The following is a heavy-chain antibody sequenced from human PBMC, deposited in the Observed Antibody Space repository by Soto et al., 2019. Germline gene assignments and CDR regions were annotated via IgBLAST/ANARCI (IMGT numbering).Heavy chain of an antibody. D-gene: IGHD5-12*01. V-gene: IGHV1-2*02. CDR1: GYTFTGYY. CDR2: INPNSGGT. J-gene: IGHJ4*02. CDR3: ARDEDGYNERGSDY. Sequence: EASVKVSCKASGYTFTGYYMHWVRQAPGQGLEWMGWINPNSGGTNYAQKFQGRVTMTRDTSISTAYMELSRLRSDDTAVYYCARDEDGYNERGSDYWGQGTLVTVSS.